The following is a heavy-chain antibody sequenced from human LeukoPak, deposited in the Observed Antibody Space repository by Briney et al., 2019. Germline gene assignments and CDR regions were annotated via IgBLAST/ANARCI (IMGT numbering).Heavy chain of an antibody. V-gene: IGHV1-46*01. D-gene: IGHD3-22*01. CDR2: INPSGGST. CDR1: GYTFTSYY. Sequence: GASVKVSCKASGYTFTSYYMHWVRQAPGQGLEWMGIINPSGGSTSYAQKFQGRVTMTRDTSTSAVYMELSSLTSEDTAVYYCARDLYERDSSGHYGGGFDYWGQGTLVAVSS. J-gene: IGHJ4*02. CDR3: ARDLYERDSSGHYGGGFDY.